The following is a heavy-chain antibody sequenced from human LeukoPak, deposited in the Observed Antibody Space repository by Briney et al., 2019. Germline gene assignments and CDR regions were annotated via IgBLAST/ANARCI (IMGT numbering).Heavy chain of an antibody. J-gene: IGHJ4*02. Sequence: SETLSLTCTVSGGSISSSSYYWGWIRQPPGKGLEWIGNIYYSGSTYYNPSLKSRVTISVDTSKNQFSLKLSSVTAADTAVYYCASGYDNSGYYYVPDYSGQGTLVTVSS. CDR1: GGSISSSSYY. V-gene: IGHV4-39*01. CDR3: ASGYDNSGYYYVPDY. CDR2: IYYSGST. D-gene: IGHD3-22*01.